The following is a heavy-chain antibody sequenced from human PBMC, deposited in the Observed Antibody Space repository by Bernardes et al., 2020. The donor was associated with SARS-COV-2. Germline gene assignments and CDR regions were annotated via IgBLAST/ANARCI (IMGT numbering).Heavy chain of an antibody. V-gene: IGHV3-20*04. CDR3: AREKLQNYCGDYDDH. D-gene: IGHD4-17*01. Sequence: GGSLRLSCAASGFTFDDYDMSWVRQAPGKGLEWVSGLSWSGASTGYADSVRGRFTISRDNAKKSLYLHMNSLRAEDTAVYYCAREKLQNYCGDYDDHWGQGTLVTVSS. J-gene: IGHJ5*02. CDR2: LSWSGAST. CDR1: GFTFDDYD.